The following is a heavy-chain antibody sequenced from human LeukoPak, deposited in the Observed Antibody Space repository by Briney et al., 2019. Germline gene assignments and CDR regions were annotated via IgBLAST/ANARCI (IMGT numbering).Heavy chain of an antibody. J-gene: IGHJ6*03. CDR3: ARGGYQLPLWYYMDV. CDR1: GGSISSYY. CDR2: IYYSGST. D-gene: IGHD2-2*01. Sequence: PSETLSLTCTVSGGSISSYYWSWIRQPPGKGLEWIGYIYYSGSTNYNPSLKSRVTISADTSKNQFSLKLSSVTAADTAVYYCARGGYQLPLWYYMDVWGKGTTVTVSS. V-gene: IGHV4-59*01.